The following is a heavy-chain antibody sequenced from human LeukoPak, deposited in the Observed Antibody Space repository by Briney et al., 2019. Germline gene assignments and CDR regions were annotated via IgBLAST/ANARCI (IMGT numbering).Heavy chain of an antibody. CDR1: GFTFSSFE. Sequence: PGGSLRLSCAASGFTFSSFEMNWVRQAPGKGVEWFSYISGSGSNIYYADSVKGRFTISRDNAKNSLSLQMNSLRAEDPAIYYCAREAVPGGRGDTFDIWGQGTMVTVSS. D-gene: IGHD6-19*01. J-gene: IGHJ3*02. CDR3: AREAVPGGRGDTFDI. CDR2: ISGSGSNI. V-gene: IGHV3-48*03.